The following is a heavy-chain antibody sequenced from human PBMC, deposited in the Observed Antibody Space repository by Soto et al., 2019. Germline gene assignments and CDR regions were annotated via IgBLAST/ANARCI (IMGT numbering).Heavy chain of an antibody. D-gene: IGHD2-2*01. CDR2: IYYSGNT. V-gene: IGHV4-31*03. J-gene: IGHJ6*02. CDR3: ARYPVVVVPAANYGLDV. CDR1: GVSVSSDIYY. Sequence: QVQLQESGPGLVKPSQTLSLTCSVSGVSVSSDIYYWSWIRHHPGKGLEWIGYIYYSGNTYYNPSLGGRVTISLDTSKNLFSLRLRSVTPADTAVYYCARYPVVVVPAANYGLDVWGQGTTVTVSS.